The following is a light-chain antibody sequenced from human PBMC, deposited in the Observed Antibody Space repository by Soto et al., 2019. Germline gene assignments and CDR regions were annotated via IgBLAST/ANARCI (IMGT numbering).Light chain of an antibody. CDR1: QSIRKY. Sequence: IPIAQSPSSLSASVGSRGIITCRASQSIRKYLNWYQHKPGKVPTLLIYAASSLQSGVPSRFSGSGSGTDFTLTISCLQSEDFATYYCQQYYSYPVSFGQGTKVDIK. CDR2: AAS. V-gene: IGKV1-39*01. J-gene: IGKJ1*01. CDR3: QQYYSYPVS.